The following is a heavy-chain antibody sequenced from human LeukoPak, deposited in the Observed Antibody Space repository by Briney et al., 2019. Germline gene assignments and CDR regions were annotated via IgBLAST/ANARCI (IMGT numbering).Heavy chain of an antibody. Sequence: GGSLRLSCAASGFTFSSYWMSWVRQAPGKGLEWVANIKQDGSEKYYVDSVKGRFAISRDNAKNSLYLQMNSLRAEDTAVYYCARPLDSTGYPSFDYWGQGTLVTVSS. J-gene: IGHJ4*02. CDR3: ARPLDSTGYPSFDY. V-gene: IGHV3-7*01. CDR1: GFTFSSYW. D-gene: IGHD3-22*01. CDR2: IKQDGSEK.